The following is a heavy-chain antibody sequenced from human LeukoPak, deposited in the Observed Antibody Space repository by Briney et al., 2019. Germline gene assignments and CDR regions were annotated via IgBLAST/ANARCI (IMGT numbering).Heavy chain of an antibody. D-gene: IGHD4-17*01. V-gene: IGHV4-39*02. J-gene: IGHJ4*02. CDR1: GGSISTSSYY. CDR3: ARDPYGAVDY. Sequence: KPSETLSLTCNVSGGSISTSSYYWGWIRQPPGKGLEWIGSIYYSGSTYYNPSLKNRVTISVDTSKNQVSLKLSSVTAADTAVYYCARDPYGAVDYWGQGTLVTVSS. CDR2: IYYSGST.